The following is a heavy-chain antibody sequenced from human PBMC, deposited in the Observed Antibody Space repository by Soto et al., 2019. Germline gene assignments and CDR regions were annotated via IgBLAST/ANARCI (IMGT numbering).Heavy chain of an antibody. D-gene: IGHD5-12*01. CDR1: GRSISSGDYY. Sequence: SDTLSLTCTVSGRSISSGDYYWSWIRQPPGKGLEWIGYIYDSGSTYYNASLKSRLTLSLDTSENQFSLQLTSVSAADTAVYYGARGGNDYGLRVRGQGTTVTVSS. CDR3: ARGGNDYGLRV. CDR2: IYDSGST. V-gene: IGHV4-30-4*02. J-gene: IGHJ6*02.